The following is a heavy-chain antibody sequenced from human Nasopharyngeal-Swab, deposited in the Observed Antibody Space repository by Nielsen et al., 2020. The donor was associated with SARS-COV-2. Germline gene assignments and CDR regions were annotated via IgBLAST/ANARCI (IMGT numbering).Heavy chain of an antibody. CDR3: ARAYYFDS. V-gene: IGHV3-74*01. CDR2: IKSDGSST. CDR1: GFTFSSYW. Sequence: GESLKISCAASGFTFSSYWMHWVRQAPGKGLVWVARIKSDGSSTSYADSVKGRFTISRDNAKNTLYMQMNSLIAEDTAMYYCARAYYFDSWGQGTLVTVSS. J-gene: IGHJ4*02.